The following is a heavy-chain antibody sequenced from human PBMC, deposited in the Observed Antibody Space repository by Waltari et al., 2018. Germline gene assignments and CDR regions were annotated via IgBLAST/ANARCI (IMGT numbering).Heavy chain of an antibody. CDR1: GFTFSTSG. J-gene: IGHJ5*02. Sequence: EVQLVESGGGLVHPGGSLRLSCEASGFTFSTSGVNWVRQVPGKGLVWVSRIKGDGSATSYADSVKGRFTISRDNSKNTVYLQMNSLRVEDTAVYHCASDVHSGRYGWFDPWGQGTLVTVSS. CDR3: ASDVHSGRYGWFDP. V-gene: IGHV3-74*01. CDR2: IKGDGSAT. D-gene: IGHD1-26*01.